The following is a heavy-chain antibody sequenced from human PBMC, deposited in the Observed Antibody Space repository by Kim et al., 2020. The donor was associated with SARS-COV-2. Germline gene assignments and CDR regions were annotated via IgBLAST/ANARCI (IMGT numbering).Heavy chain of an antibody. Sequence: GESLKISCKGSGYSFTSYWIGWVRQMPGKGLEWMGIIYPGDSDTRYSPSFQGQVTISADKSISTAYLQWSSLKASDTAMYFCARHQGRALLVLIVVRENDYWGQGTLVTVSS. CDR3: ARHQGRALLVLIVVRENDY. V-gene: IGHV5-51*01. J-gene: IGHJ4*02. CDR1: GYSFTSYW. D-gene: IGHD2-21*01. CDR2: IYPGDSDT.